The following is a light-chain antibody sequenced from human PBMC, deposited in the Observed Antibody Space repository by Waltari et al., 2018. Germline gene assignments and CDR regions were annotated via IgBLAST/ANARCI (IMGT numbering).Light chain of an antibody. CDR2: SDN. Sequence: QSVLTQPPSASGTPGQRVTISCSGSNSNIGSTIVNWYQLLPGVAPKLLIYSDNQRPSGVPDRFSGSRSGNSASLAISGLQSEDEADYYCAAWDDRLTGVVFGGVVFGGGTKVTVL. CDR3: AAWDDRLTGVVFGGVV. V-gene: IGLV1-44*01. J-gene: IGLJ3*02. CDR1: NSNIGSTI.